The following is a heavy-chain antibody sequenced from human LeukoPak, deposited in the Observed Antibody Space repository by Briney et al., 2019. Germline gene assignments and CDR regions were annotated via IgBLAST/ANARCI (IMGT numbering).Heavy chain of an antibody. V-gene: IGHV3-23*01. D-gene: IGHD3-22*01. CDR3: AKDRHYVSSGSQLD. Sequence: GGSLRLSCAASGFTFSSDAMSWVRQAPGKGLERVSHIRGSGGSTYYADSVKGRFTISLDNAKNTLYVQMNSLRAEDTAVYYCAKDRHYVSSGSQLDWGQGTLVTVSS. CDR1: GFTFSSDA. CDR2: IRGSGGST. J-gene: IGHJ4*02.